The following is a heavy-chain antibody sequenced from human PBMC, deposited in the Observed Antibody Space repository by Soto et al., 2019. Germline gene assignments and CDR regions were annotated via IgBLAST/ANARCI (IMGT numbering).Heavy chain of an antibody. CDR2: ISYDGSNE. CDR3: AGDLLGGGYYFDY. Sequence: QVQLVESGGGVVQPGRSLRLSCAASGFTFSYYAMHWVRQAPGKGLEWVAVISYDGSNEYYADSVKGRFTISRDNSKNTLYLQMNSLRAEDTAVYYCAGDLLGGGYYFDYWGQGTLVTVSS. J-gene: IGHJ4*02. CDR1: GFTFSYYA. D-gene: IGHD3-16*01. V-gene: IGHV3-30-3*01.